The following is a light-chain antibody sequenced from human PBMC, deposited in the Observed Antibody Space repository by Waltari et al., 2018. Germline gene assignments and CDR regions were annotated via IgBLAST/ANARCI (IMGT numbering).Light chain of an antibody. CDR2: DAS. CDR3: QQYSSFST. Sequence: DIQMTQSPSMLSASVGDRVTITCRASQTIRGWLAWYQLKPGLAPKLLIYDASNLGGGVPSRFSGSGFGTNFTLTISSLQPDDFATYYCQQYSSFSTFGLGTKVDFK. J-gene: IGKJ1*01. V-gene: IGKV1-5*01. CDR1: QTIRGW.